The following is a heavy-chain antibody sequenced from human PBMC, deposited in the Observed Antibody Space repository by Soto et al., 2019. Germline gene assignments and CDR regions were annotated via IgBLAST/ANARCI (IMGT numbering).Heavy chain of an antibody. J-gene: IGHJ6*02. Sequence: ASVKVSCKVSGYTLTELSMHWVRQAPGKGLEWMGGFDPEDGETIYAQKFQGRVTMTEDTSTDTAYMELSSLRSEDTAVYYCATGLLYTVTTSYYGMDVWGQGTTVTVS. V-gene: IGHV1-24*01. D-gene: IGHD4-4*01. CDR3: ATGLLYTVTTSYYGMDV. CDR2: FDPEDGET. CDR1: GYTLTELS.